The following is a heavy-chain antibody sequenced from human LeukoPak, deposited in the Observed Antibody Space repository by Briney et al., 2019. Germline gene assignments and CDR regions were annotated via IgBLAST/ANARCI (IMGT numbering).Heavy chain of an antibody. D-gene: IGHD5-18*01. V-gene: IGHV1-24*01. J-gene: IGHJ4*02. CDR1: GYTLTELS. Sequence: GASVKVSCKVSGYTLTELSMHWVRQTPGEGLEWMGGFDPEDGETIYAQKFQGRVTMTEDTSTDTAYMELSSLRSEDTAVYYCATRSGLWLYYFDYWGQGTLVTVSS. CDR2: FDPEDGET. CDR3: ATRSGLWLYYFDY.